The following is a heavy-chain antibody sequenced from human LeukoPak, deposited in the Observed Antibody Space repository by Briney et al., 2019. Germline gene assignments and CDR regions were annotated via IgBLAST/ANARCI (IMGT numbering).Heavy chain of an antibody. D-gene: IGHD1-14*01. CDR1: GFSFSSYS. CDR2: ISSSSSTI. Sequence: PGGSLRLSCVASGFSFSSYSMNWVRQAPGKGLEWVSYISSSSSTIYYADSVKGRFTISRDNAKNSLYMQLTSLRAEDTAVYYCARDFAYNTIDYWGQGTLVTVSS. CDR3: ARDFAYNTIDY. J-gene: IGHJ4*02. V-gene: IGHV3-48*04.